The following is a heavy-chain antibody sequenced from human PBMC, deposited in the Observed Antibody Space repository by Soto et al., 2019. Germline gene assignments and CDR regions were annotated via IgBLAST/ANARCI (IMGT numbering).Heavy chain of an antibody. CDR2: IQYGGTT. V-gene: IGHV4-39*01. D-gene: IGHD6-19*01. J-gene: IGHJ4*02. CDR1: GGSITRNNHF. Sequence: QLQLQESGPGLVKASETLSLTCTVSGGSITRNNHFWGWIRQSPGKGLEWIGSIQYGGTTNYNPALNNPVTMSAETSKNQFSLMVNAVNAADAAGYYCASLGSSGGYQGSYFDYWGQGTLVTVSS. CDR3: ASLGSSGGYQGSYFDY.